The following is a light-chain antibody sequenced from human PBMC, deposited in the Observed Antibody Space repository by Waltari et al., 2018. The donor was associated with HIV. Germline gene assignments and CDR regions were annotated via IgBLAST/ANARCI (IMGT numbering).Light chain of an antibody. CDR1: NSDLGKYNL. CDR3: SSYATGNTYV. CDR2: EVT. J-gene: IGLJ1*01. Sequence: QSALTQPASVSGSPGQSITLSCTGTNSDLGKYNLVSWYQQHPGKVPKVLIFEVTTRPSGISHRFSGSKSDNTASLTISGLQAEDEADYYCSSYATGNTYVFGTGTSVTVL. V-gene: IGLV2-23*02.